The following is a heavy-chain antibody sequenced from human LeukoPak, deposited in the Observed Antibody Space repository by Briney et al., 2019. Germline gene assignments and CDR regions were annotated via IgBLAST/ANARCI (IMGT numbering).Heavy chain of an antibody. CDR2: IYYSGST. CDR1: GGSVSSGSYY. D-gene: IGHD1-14*01. J-gene: IGHJ3*02. V-gene: IGHV4-61*01. CDR3: AREEPQVAFDI. Sequence: SETLSLTCTVSGGSVSSGSYYWSWIRQPPGKGLEWIGYIYYSGSTNYNPSLKSRVTISVDTSKNQFSLKLSSVTAADTAVYYCAREEPQVAFDIWGQGTMVTVSS.